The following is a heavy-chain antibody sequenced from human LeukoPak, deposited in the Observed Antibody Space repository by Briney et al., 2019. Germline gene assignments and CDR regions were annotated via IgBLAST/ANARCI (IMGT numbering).Heavy chain of an antibody. V-gene: IGHV3-66*01. CDR2: IYSGGST. J-gene: IGHJ3*02. CDR1: GFILSSNY. CDR3: ARDGNLLWFGEFDAFDI. D-gene: IGHD3-10*01. Sequence: GGSLRLSCAASGFILSSNYMAWVRQAPGKGLEWVSVIYSGGSTFYADSVKGRFTISRDNSKNTLYLQMNSLRAEDTAVYYCARDGNLLWFGEFDAFDIWGQGTMVTVSS.